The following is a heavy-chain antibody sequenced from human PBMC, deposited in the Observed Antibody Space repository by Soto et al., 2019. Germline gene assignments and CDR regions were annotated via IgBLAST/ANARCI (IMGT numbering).Heavy chain of an antibody. Sequence: QVQLVQSGAEVKKPGSSVKVSCKASGGTFSSYTISWVRQAPGQGLEWMGRIIPILGIANYAQKFQGRVTITADKSTSTAYMERSSLRSEDTAVYYCARGRQGDIVVVVAANDAFDIWGQGTMVTVSS. CDR3: ARGRQGDIVVVVAANDAFDI. CDR2: IIPILGIA. V-gene: IGHV1-69*02. CDR1: GGTFSSYT. J-gene: IGHJ3*02. D-gene: IGHD2-15*01.